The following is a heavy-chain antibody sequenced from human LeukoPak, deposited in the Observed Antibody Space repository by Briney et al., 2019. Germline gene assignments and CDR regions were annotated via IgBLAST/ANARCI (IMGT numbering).Heavy chain of an antibody. Sequence: SETLSLTCTVSGGSINNYYWSWIRRPPGEGLEWIGCIYYSGSTNYNPSLKSRVTISVDTSKNQFSLKLSSVTAADTAVYYCRSSRGDYVAFDIWGQGTMVTVSS. CDR3: RSSRGDYVAFDI. V-gene: IGHV4-59*12. CDR1: GGSINNYY. CDR2: IYYSGST. J-gene: IGHJ3*02. D-gene: IGHD4-17*01.